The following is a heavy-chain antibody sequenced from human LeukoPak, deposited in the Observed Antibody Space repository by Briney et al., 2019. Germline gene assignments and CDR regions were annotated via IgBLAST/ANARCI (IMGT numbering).Heavy chain of an antibody. CDR1: GGSISSYY. V-gene: IGHV4-59*01. CDR3: ARVSETAMITL. D-gene: IGHD5-18*01. Sequence: SETLSLTCTVSGGSISSYYWSWIRQPPGKGLEWIGYIYYSASTNYNPSLKSRVTISVDTSKNQFSLKLSSVTAADTAVYYCARVSETAMITLWGQGTLVTVSS. J-gene: IGHJ4*02. CDR2: IYYSAST.